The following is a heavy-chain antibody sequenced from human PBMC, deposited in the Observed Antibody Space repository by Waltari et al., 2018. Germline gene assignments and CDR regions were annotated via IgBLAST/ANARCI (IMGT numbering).Heavy chain of an antibody. CDR3: ARQNYGSGSY. J-gene: IGHJ4*02. CDR1: GGSISRSNYY. CDR2: IYYSGST. D-gene: IGHD3-10*01. Sequence: QLQLQESGPGLVQPSETLSLTCPVSGGSISRSNYYWRWIRQPPGKGLAWIGNIYYSGSTYYNPSLKIRVIISVDTSKNQFSLKLSSVTAADTAVYYCARQNYGSGSYWGQGTLVTVSS. V-gene: IGHV4-39*01.